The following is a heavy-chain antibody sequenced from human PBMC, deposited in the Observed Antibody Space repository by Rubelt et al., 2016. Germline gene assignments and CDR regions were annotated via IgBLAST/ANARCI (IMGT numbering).Heavy chain of an antibody. V-gene: IGHV1-3*01. J-gene: IGHJ4*02. CDR1: GYTFTSYA. Sequence: QVQLVQSGAEVKKPGASVKVSCKASGYTFTSYAMHWVRQAPGQRLEWMGWINAGNGNTKYSQKFQGRVTITRDTSASTAYMELRSLRSEDKAVYYCAGAQRIRLRMVYAPTFDYWGQGPLVTVSS. CDR3: AGAQRIRLRMVYAPTFDY. CDR2: INAGNGNT. D-gene: IGHD2-8*01.